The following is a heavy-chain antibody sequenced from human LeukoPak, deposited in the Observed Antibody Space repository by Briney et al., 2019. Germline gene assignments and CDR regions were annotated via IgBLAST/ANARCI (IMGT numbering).Heavy chain of an antibody. V-gene: IGHV4-38-2*02. CDR2: IYHSGST. CDR1: GYSISSGYY. D-gene: IGHD2-15*01. CDR3: ARGLLGLFAFDI. J-gene: IGHJ3*02. Sequence: SETLSLTCTVSGYSISSGYYWGWIRQPPGKGLEWIGSIYHSGSTYYNPSLKSRVTISVDRSKNQFSLKLSSVTAADTAVYYCARGLLGLFAFDIWGQGQWSPSLQ.